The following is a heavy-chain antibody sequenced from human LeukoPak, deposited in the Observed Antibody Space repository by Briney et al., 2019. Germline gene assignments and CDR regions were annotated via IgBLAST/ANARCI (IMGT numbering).Heavy chain of an antibody. Sequence: GGSLRLSCAASGFTFSSYSMNWVRQAPGKGLEWVSVIYSGGSTYYADSVKGRFTISRDNSKNTLYLQMNSLRAEDTAVYYCASPRYFDYWGQGTLVTVSS. CDR3: ASPRYFDY. J-gene: IGHJ4*02. CDR1: GFTFSSYS. V-gene: IGHV3-66*02. CDR2: IYSGGST.